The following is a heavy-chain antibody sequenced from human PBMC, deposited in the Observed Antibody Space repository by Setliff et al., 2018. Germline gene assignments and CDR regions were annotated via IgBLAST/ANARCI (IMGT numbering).Heavy chain of an antibody. D-gene: IGHD5-12*01. CDR2: VYYNGAA. Sequence: PSETLSLTCTVSGGSLSTYYWSWIRQSSGRGLEYIGYVYYNGAADYSPSLKSRVTLSVDTSKNQFSLKLTSVTAADTAVYYCARGGTFRYFDYWGQGTPVTVSS. V-gene: IGHV4-59*01. J-gene: IGHJ4*02. CDR1: GGSLSTYY. CDR3: ARGGTFRYFDY.